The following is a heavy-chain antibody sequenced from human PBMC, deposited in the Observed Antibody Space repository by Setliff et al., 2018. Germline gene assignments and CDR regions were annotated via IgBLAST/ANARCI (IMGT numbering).Heavy chain of an antibody. D-gene: IGHD6-19*01. CDR2: ISSSSSYI. CDR1: GFSFSSYA. CDR3: AKLPYSSAWYAY. V-gene: IGHV3-21*01. J-gene: IGHJ4*02. Sequence: PGGSLRLSCAASGFSFSSYAMSWVRQAPGKGLEWVSSISSSSSYIYYADSVKGRFTISRDNAKNSLYLQMNSLRAEDTAVYYCAKLPYSSAWYAYWGQGTLVTVSS.